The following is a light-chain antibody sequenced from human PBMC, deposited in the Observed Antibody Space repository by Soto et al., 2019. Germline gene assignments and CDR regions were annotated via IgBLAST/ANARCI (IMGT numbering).Light chain of an antibody. J-gene: IGKJ1*01. Sequence: EIVLTQSPGTLSLSPGERATLSCRARQSFNSSYLAWYQQKPGQAPRLLIYGTSTRATGIPDRFSGSGSGTDLTLTISRLEPEEFAVYYCQRFVTSRRTFVQGTKVEI. CDR1: QSFNSSY. CDR2: GTS. CDR3: QRFVTSRRT. V-gene: IGKV3-20*01.